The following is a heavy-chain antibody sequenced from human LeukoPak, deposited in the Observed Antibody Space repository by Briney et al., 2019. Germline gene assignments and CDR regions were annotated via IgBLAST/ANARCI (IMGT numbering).Heavy chain of an antibody. CDR3: ARRVVAAKGEFDY. CDR2: IYPGDSET. Sequence: GESLKISCKGSGYSFTSYWIGWVHQMPGKGLEWMGFIYPGDSETRYSPSFQGQVTISADKSISTAYLQWSSLKASDTAMYYCARRVVAAKGEFDYWGQGTLVTVSS. J-gene: IGHJ4*02. V-gene: IGHV5-51*07. CDR1: GYSFTSYW. D-gene: IGHD5-12*01.